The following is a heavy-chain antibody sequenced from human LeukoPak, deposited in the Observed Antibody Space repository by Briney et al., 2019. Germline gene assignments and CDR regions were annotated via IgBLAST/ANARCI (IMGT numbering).Heavy chain of an antibody. CDR1: GFTFSSYW. Sequence: GGSLRLSCAASGFTFSSYWMSWVRQAPGKGLDWVSAISGSGDRTYYADSVKGRFTISRDNSKNTLYLQMNSLRAEDTAIYYCAKGDYGDYGIFAYWGQGALVTVSS. D-gene: IGHD4-17*01. J-gene: IGHJ4*02. CDR2: ISGSGDRT. V-gene: IGHV3-23*01. CDR3: AKGDYGDYGIFAY.